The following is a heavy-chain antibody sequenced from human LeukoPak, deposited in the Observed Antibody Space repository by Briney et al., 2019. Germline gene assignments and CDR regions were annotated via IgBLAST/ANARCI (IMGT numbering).Heavy chain of an antibody. CDR3: ARGSPYSSSFCFDD. Sequence: SETLSLTCTVSGGSISSYYLSWIRQPPGKGLEWIGYIYYSGSTNYNPSLKSRVTISVDTSKNQFSLKLSSVTAADTAVYYCARGSPYSSSFCFDDWGQGTLVTVSS. CDR1: GGSISSYY. J-gene: IGHJ4*02. CDR2: IYYSGST. V-gene: IGHV4-59*01. D-gene: IGHD6-6*01.